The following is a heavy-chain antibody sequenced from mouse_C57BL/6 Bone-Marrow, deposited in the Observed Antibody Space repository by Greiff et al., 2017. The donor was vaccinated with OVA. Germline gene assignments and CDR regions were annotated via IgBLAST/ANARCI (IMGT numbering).Heavy chain of an antibody. CDR2: IYPGDGDT. V-gene: IGHV1-82*01. D-gene: IGHD1-1*01. J-gene: IGHJ3*02. Sequence: QVHVKQSGPELVKPGASVKISCKASGYAFSSSWMNWVKQRPGKGLEWIGRIYPGDGDTNYNGKFKGKATLTADKSSSTAYMHLSSLTSEDSAVYFCARDYYYGSSYGWGQGTLVTVSA. CDR3: ARDYYYGSSYG. CDR1: GYAFSSSW.